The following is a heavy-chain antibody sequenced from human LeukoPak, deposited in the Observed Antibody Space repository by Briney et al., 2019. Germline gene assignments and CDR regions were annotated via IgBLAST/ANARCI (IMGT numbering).Heavy chain of an antibody. D-gene: IGHD3-22*01. CDR3: ARANYYDSSGYYPPLDV. J-gene: IGHJ6*04. V-gene: IGHV3-7*04. CDR1: GFTFSSYW. CDR2: IKQDGSEK. Sequence: PGGSLRLSCAASGFTFSSYWMSWVRQAPGKGLEWVANIKQDGSEKYYVDSVKGRFTISRDNAKNSLYLQMNSLRAEDTAVYYCARANYYDSSGYYPPLDVWGKGTTVTVSS.